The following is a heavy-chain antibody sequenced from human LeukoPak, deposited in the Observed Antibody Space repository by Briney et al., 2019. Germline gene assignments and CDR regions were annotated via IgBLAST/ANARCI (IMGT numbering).Heavy chain of an antibody. Sequence: ASVKVSCKASGYTFTSYDINWVRQATGQGLEWMGWMNPNSGNTGYAQKFQGRVTITRNTSISTAYIELSSLRSEDTAVYYCAITYDFWSGYLGVPPSGLDPWGQGTLVTVSS. J-gene: IGHJ5*02. CDR1: GYTFTSYD. CDR2: MNPNSGNT. V-gene: IGHV1-8*03. D-gene: IGHD3-3*01. CDR3: AITYDFWSGYLGVPPSGLDP.